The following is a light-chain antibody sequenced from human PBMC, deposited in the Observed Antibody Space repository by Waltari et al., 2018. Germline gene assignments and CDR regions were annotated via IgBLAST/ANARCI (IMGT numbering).Light chain of an antibody. CDR2: AAS. CDR3: QQLNSYPPWYT. CDR1: QGISSY. Sequence: DIQLTQSPSFLSASVGDRVPITCRASQGISSYLAWYQQKPGKAPKLLIYAASTLQSGVPSRFSGSGSGTEFTLTISSLQPEDFATYYCQQLNSYPPWYTFGQGTKLEIK. J-gene: IGKJ2*01. V-gene: IGKV1-9*01.